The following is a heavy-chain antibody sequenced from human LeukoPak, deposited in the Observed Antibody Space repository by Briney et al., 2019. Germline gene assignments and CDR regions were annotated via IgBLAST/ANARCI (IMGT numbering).Heavy chain of an antibody. CDR1: GFKFADAP. D-gene: IGHD5-24*01. V-gene: IGHV3-43*01. CDR3: AKDVSFRRGHNFDASDI. Sequence: GGSLRLSCTASGFKFADAPMHWVRQSPGKGLEWIALITWDSTNTYYADSVKGRFTISRDDSRNTLYLQMNSLRSDDTALYYCAKDVSFRRGHNFDASDIWGLGTLVTVSS. J-gene: IGHJ3*02. CDR2: ITWDSTNT.